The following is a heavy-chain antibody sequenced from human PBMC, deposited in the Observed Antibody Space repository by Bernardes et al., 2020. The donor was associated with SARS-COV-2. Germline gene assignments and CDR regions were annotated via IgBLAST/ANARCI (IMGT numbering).Heavy chain of an antibody. J-gene: IGHJ6*02. V-gene: IGHV4-34*01. CDR1: GASFNTYY. D-gene: IGHD3-16*02. Sequence: SETLSLTCGVNGASFNTYYWSWVRQPPGKGLEWIGEINHSGDTKYNPSLKSRLIISLDSSKRQFSLNLTSVTAADTAIYYCARPAASTDAGRFRYHHYGMDVWGQGTTVIVSS. CDR3: ARPAASTDAGRFRYHHYGMDV. CDR2: INHSGDT.